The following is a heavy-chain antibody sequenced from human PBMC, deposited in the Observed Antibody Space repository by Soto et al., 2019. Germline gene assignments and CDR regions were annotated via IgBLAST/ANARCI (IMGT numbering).Heavy chain of an antibody. D-gene: IGHD6-13*01. CDR3: ATRDTSRFY. J-gene: IGHJ4*02. CDR1: GVSISSHDW. CDR2: SHQSGNT. Sequence: QVQLQESGPGLVKPSGTLSLTCAVSGVSISSHDWWTWVRQPPGKGLEWIGESHQSGNTNYNSSLESRVTISVDKSKNQFSLNLSSVTVADTAAYYCATRDTSRFYWGQGTLVTVSS. V-gene: IGHV4-4*02.